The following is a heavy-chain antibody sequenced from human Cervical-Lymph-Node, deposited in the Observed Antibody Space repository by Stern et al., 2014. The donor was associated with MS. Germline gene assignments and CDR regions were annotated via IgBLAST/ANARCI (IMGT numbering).Heavy chain of an antibody. D-gene: IGHD2-15*01. CDR3: AHSRVKYCRGGTCYSSLFDY. J-gene: IGHJ4*02. Sequence: QVTLRESGPTLVKPTQTVTLTCTLSGFSVTTAGVGVGWIRQPPGKALEWLAIIYWDEDKLYSPSLKNRLTITKDTSKNQVVLTMTNVDPMDTATYYCAHSRVKYCRGGTCYSSLFDYWGQGTLVTVSS. CDR1: GFSVTTAGVG. V-gene: IGHV2-5*02. CDR2: IYWDEDK.